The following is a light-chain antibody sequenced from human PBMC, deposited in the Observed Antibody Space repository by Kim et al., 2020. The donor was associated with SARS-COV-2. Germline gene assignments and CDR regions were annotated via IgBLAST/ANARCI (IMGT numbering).Light chain of an antibody. CDR2: GAS. Sequence: EIVLTQSPGTLSLSPGERATLSCRASQSVSSSSLGWYQQKPGQAPRLLIYGASSRASGIPDRFSGSGSGTDFTLTISRLEPEDFEVYYCQQYGSSPITFGQGTRLEIK. J-gene: IGKJ5*01. V-gene: IGKV3-20*01. CDR1: QSVSSSS. CDR3: QQYGSSPIT.